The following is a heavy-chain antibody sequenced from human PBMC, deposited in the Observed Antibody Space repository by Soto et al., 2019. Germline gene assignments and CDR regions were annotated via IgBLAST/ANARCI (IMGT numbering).Heavy chain of an antibody. V-gene: IGHV1-2*04. Sequence: ASVKVSCKASGYTFTGYYMHWVRQAPGQGLEWMGWINPNSGGTNYAQKFQGWVTMTRDTSISTAYMELSRLRSDDTAVYYCARASTPVVNPKDDAFDIWGQGTMVTFSS. CDR3: ARASTPVVNPKDDAFDI. J-gene: IGHJ3*02. CDR1: GYTFTGYY. D-gene: IGHD4-17*01. CDR2: INPNSGGT.